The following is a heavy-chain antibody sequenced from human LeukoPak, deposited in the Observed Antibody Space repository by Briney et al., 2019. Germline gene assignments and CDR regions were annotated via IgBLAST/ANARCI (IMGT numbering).Heavy chain of an antibody. CDR2: IYPGDSDT. V-gene: IGHV5-51*01. CDR1: GYSFDLYY. Sequence: GESLKISCRGSGYSFDLYYIGWVRQMPGKGLEWMGIIYPGDSDTKYNPSFQGQVTMPADKSMNTAYLHWNNLKASDSATYYCARRRGSGYYSFDVWGQGTIITVSS. CDR3: ARRRGSGYYSFDV. D-gene: IGHD3-3*01. J-gene: IGHJ3*01.